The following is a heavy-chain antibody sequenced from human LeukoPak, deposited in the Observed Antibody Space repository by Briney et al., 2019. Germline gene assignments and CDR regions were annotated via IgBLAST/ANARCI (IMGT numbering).Heavy chain of an antibody. CDR2: IYYSGST. D-gene: IGHD3-3*01. J-gene: IGHJ5*02. CDR3: ARHYDFWSGYLWFDP. Sequence: SETLSLTCTVSGGSISSSSNYWGWIRQPPGKGLEWIGSIYYSGSTYYNPSLKSRVTISVDTSKNQFSLKLSSVTAADTAVYYCARHYDFWSGYLWFDPWGQGTLVTVSS. V-gene: IGHV4-39*01. CDR1: GGSISSSSNY.